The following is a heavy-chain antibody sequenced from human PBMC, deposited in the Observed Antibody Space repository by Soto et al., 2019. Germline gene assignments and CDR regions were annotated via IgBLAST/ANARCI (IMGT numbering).Heavy chain of an antibody. V-gene: IGHV4-59*01. Sequence: SDTLSLTCTVSGGSISSYYWSWIRQPPGKGLEWIGYIYYSGSTNYNPSLKSRVTISVDTSKNQFSLKLSSVTAADTAVYYCARDRMSDYIWGSYRYTDYYYYMDVWGKGTTVT. D-gene: IGHD3-16*02. CDR2: IYYSGST. CDR3: ARDRMSDYIWGSYRYTDYYYYMDV. CDR1: GGSISSYY. J-gene: IGHJ6*03.